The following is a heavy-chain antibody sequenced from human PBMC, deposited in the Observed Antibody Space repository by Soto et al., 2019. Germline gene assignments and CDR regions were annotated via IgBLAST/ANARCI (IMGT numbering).Heavy chain of an antibody. CDR1: GGSVTNSNW. D-gene: IGHD3-10*01. CDR2: IYHSGTS. V-gene: IGHV4-4*02. Sequence: QVHLQESGPGLVKPSGTLSLTCTVSGGSVTNSNWWNWVRQSPGRELEWIGEIYHSGTSNYNPSLTGRATMSVDKSKNQFSMNVSSVTAADTALYYCAKGLPGGSAFDIWGQGTMVIVSS. J-gene: IGHJ3*02. CDR3: AKGLPGGSAFDI.